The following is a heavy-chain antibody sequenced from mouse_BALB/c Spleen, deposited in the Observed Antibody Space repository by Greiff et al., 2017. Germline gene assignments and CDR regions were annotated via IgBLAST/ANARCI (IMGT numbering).Heavy chain of an antibody. J-gene: IGHJ4*01. Sequence: EVKLMESGPELVKPGASVKVSCKASGYAFTSYNMYWVKQSHGKSLEWIGYIDPYNGGTSYNQKFKGKATLTVDKSSSTAYMHLNSLTSEDSAVYYCARKDYRYDEGYAMDYWGQGTSVTVSS. D-gene: IGHD2-14*01. CDR1: GYAFTSYN. V-gene: IGHV1S135*01. CDR2: IDPYNGGT. CDR3: ARKDYRYDEGYAMDY.